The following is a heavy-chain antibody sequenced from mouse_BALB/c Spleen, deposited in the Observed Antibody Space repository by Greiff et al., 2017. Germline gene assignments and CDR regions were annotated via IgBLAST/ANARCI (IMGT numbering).Heavy chain of an antibody. CDR3: ARSSGSSYDYFDY. J-gene: IGHJ2*01. Sequence: DVQLVESGGDLVKPGGSLKLSCAASGFTFSSYGMSWVRQTPDKRLEWVATISSGGSYTYYPDSVKGRFTISRDNAKNTLYLQMSSLKSEDTAMYYCARSSGSSYDYFDYWGQGTTLTVSS. V-gene: IGHV5-6*01. D-gene: IGHD1-1*01. CDR2: ISSGGSYT. CDR1: GFTFSSYG.